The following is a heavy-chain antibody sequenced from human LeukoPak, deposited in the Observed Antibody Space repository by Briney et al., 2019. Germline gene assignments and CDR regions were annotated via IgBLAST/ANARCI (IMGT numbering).Heavy chain of an antibody. D-gene: IGHD3-10*01. J-gene: IGHJ4*02. V-gene: IGHV4-38-2*01. CDR3: ARHGTYYYGSGSAGFDY. Sequence: SETLSLTCAVSGYSISSGYYWGWIRQPPGSVLEWLGSIYHSWSIYYNPSPNSRVPVSVDTSKNQFSLKVSSVTAADTAVYYGARHGTYYYGSGSAGFDYWGQGTLVTVSS. CDR2: IYHSWSI. CDR1: GYSISSGYY.